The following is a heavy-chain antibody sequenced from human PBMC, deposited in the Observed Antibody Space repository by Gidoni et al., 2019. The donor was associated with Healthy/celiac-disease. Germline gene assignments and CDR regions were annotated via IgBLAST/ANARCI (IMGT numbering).Heavy chain of an antibody. CDR3: ARHSADIVATVGACDI. V-gene: IGHV5-10-1*03. Sequence: EVQLVQSGAEVKKPGDALRISCKGSGYSFTSYWISWVRKMPGKGLEWMGRIDPSDSYTNYSQCFQGHVTISADKSISTAYLQWSSLKASDTAMYYCARHSADIVATVGACDIWGQGTMVTVSS. J-gene: IGHJ3*02. CDR1: GYSFTSYW. D-gene: IGHD5-12*01. CDR2: IDPSDSYT.